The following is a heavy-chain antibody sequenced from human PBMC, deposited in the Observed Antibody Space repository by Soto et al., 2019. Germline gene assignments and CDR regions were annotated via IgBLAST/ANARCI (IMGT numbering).Heavy chain of an antibody. CDR1: GFTFSSYA. D-gene: IGHD3-10*01. J-gene: IGHJ5*02. V-gene: IGHV3-30-3*01. CDR3: ARDNPWFGELSEGNWFDP. Sequence: GGSLRLSCAASGFTFSSYAMHWVRQAPGKGLEWVAVISYDGSNKYYADSVKGRFTISRDNSKNTLYLQMNSLRAEDTAVYYCARDNPWFGELSEGNWFDPWGQGTLVTVSS. CDR2: ISYDGSNK.